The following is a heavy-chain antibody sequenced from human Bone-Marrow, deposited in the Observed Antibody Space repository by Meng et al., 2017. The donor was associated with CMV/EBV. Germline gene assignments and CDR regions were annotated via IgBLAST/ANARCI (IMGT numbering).Heavy chain of an antibody. CDR3: ARAPRGSPGNY. V-gene: IGHV3-21*01. CDR1: GFTFSSYS. J-gene: IGHJ4*02. D-gene: IGHD1-26*01. CDR2: ISSSSSYI. Sequence: GESLKISCAASGFTFSSYSMNWVRQAPGKGLEWVSSISSSSSYIYYADSVEGRFTISRDNAKNSLYLQMNSLRAEDTAVYYCARAPRGSPGNYWGQGTLVTVSS.